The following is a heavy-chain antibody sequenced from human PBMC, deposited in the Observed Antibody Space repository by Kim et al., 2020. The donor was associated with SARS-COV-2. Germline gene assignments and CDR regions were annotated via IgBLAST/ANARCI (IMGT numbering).Heavy chain of an antibody. J-gene: IGHJ3*01. CDR1: GYTFTGYY. V-gene: IGHV1-2*06. CDR3: ARGIVVVLVLDAFDF. Sequence: ASVKVSCKASGYTFTGYYIHWVRQAPGQGLEWMGRINPNSGGTNYAQRFQGRVTMTRDTSISPAYMDLSGLRSDDTAVYFCARGIVVVLVLDAFDFWGQG. CDR2: INPNSGGT. D-gene: IGHD3-22*01.